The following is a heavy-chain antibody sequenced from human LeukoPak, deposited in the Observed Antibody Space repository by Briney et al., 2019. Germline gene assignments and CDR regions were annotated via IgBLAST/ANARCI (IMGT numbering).Heavy chain of an antibody. D-gene: IGHD2-15*01. CDR2: INHSGST. Sequence: SETLSLTCAVYGGSFSGYYWSWIRQPPGKGLEWIGEINHSGSTNYNPSLESRVTISVDTSKNQFSLKLSSVTAADTAVYYCAREDSLARGWFDPWGQGTLVTVSS. CDR3: AREDSLARGWFDP. CDR1: GGSFSGYY. J-gene: IGHJ5*02. V-gene: IGHV4-34*01.